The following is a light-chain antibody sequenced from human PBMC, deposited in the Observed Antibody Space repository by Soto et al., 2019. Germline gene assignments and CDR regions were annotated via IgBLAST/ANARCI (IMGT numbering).Light chain of an antibody. CDR3: QHYNQWPRR. CDR2: GAS. CDR1: QSVSSN. V-gene: IGKV3-15*01. J-gene: IGKJ1*01. Sequence: EIVMTQSPATLSVSPGERATLSCRASQSVSSNLAWYQQRPGQAPRILTYGASTSATGIPSRFSGSGSGTEFALSICRLQSEDYAVYYCQHYNQWPRRFGQGNKVDIK.